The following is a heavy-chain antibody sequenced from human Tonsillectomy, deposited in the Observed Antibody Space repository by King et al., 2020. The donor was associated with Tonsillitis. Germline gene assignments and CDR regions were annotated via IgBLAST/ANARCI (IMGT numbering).Heavy chain of an antibody. J-gene: IGHJ4*02. V-gene: IGHV3-73*02. D-gene: IGHD6-13*01. Sequence: VQLVESGGGLVQPGGSLKLSCAASGFTFSGSAMHWVRQASGKGLEWVGRIRSKANSYATAYAASVKGRFTISRDDSKNTAYLQMKSLKTEDTAVYYCTRRGGGIAAGGGFDYWGQGTLVTVSS. CDR2: IRSKANSYAT. CDR1: GFTFSGSA. CDR3: TRRGGGIAAGGGFDY.